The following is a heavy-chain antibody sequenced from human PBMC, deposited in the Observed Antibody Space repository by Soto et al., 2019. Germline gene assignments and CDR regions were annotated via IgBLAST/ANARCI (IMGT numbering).Heavy chain of an antibody. CDR2: IYWDDDK. V-gene: IGHV2-5*02. CDR3: AHRVLRTVFGLVTTTAIYFDF. D-gene: IGHD3-3*01. CDR1: GFSLTTSGVG. Sequence: QITLNESGPTPVKPRQTLKLTCTFSGFSLTTSGVGVGWIRQSPGKAPEWLALIYWDDDKRYSPSLKSRLTITKDTSKNQVVLTMADLDPADTATYYCAHRVLRTVFGLVTTTAIYFDFWGQGTPVAVSS. J-gene: IGHJ4*02.